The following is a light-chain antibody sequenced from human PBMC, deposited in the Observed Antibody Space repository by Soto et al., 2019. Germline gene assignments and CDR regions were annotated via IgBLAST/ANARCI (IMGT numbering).Light chain of an antibody. CDR1: SSDVGYYNY. J-gene: IGLJ1*01. V-gene: IGLV2-14*01. Sequence: QSALTQPASMSGSPGQSITISCTGTSSDVGYYNYVSWYQQHPGRAPKLVIYEVSERPSGVSNRFSGSKSGNTASLTISGLQAEDEADYYCSSYTSSTTLVFGTGTKLTVL. CDR3: SSYTSSTTLV. CDR2: EVS.